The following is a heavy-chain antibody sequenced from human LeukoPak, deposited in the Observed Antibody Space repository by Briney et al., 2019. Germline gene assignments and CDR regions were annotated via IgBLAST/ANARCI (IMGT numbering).Heavy chain of an antibody. CDR2: ISTNGDRT. J-gene: IGHJ4*02. CDR1: EFTFSRYA. V-gene: IGHV3-64D*09. Sequence: PGGSLRLSCSASEFTFSRYAMHWVRQAPGKGLECVSAISTNGDRTYYGDSVKGRFTISRDDSRNTLYLQMSSLRAEDTAVYYCVRLIGASGGFDYRGQGTLVTVSS. D-gene: IGHD6-13*01. CDR3: VRLIGASGGFDY.